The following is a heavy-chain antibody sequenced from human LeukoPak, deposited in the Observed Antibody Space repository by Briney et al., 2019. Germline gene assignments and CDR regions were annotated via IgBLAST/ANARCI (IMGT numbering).Heavy chain of an antibody. CDR3: AKDRPDDSYGHFDY. CDR2: IRYDGSNK. D-gene: IGHD5-18*01. Sequence: GGSLRLSCAASGFTFSSYGMHWVRQAPGKGLEWVAFIRYDGSNKYYADSVKGRFTISRDNSKNTLYLQMNSLRAEDTAVYYCAKDRPDDSYGHFDYWGQGTLVTVSS. V-gene: IGHV3-30*02. J-gene: IGHJ4*02. CDR1: GFTFSSYG.